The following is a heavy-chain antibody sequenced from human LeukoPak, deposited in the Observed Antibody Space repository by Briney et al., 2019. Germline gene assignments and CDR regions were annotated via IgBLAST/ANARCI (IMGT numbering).Heavy chain of an antibody. D-gene: IGHD3-9*01. CDR1: GYTFTSYD. V-gene: IGHV1-8*01. J-gene: IGHJ5*01. Sequence: ASVKVSCKASGYTFTSYDINWVRQATGQGLEWMGWMNPNSGNTGYAQKFQGRVTMTRNTSISTAYMELSSLRSEDTAVYYCARGSIFWPTADRWFDSWGQGTLVTVSS. CDR2: MNPNSGNT. CDR3: ARGSIFWPTADRWFDS.